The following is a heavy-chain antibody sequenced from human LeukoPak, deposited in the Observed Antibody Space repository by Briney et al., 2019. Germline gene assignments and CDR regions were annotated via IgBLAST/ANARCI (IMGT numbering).Heavy chain of an antibody. CDR3: ARLAYYDRNYYYYYMDV. D-gene: IGHD3-22*01. CDR1: GGSISSYY. Sequence: PSETLSLTCTVSGGSISSYYWSWIRQPPGKGLEWIGYIYYSGSTNYNPSLKSRVTISVDTSKNQFSLKLSSVTAADTAVYYCARLAYYDRNYYYYYMDVWGKGTTVTVSS. CDR2: IYYSGST. V-gene: IGHV4-59*01. J-gene: IGHJ6*03.